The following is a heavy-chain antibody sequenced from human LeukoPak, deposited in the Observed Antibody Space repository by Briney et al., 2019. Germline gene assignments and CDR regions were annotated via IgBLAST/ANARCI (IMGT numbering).Heavy chain of an antibody. CDR1: GFTVSSNY. J-gene: IGHJ4*02. CDR3: AREGPYTGFDY. V-gene: IGHV3-53*01. Sequence: GGSLRLSCAASGFTVSSNYMSWVRQAPGKGLEWVSVIYSGGSTYYADSVKSRFTISRDNSKNTLYLQMNSLRAEDTAVYYCAREGPYTGFDYWGQGTLVTVSS. D-gene: IGHD1-1*01. CDR2: IYSGGST.